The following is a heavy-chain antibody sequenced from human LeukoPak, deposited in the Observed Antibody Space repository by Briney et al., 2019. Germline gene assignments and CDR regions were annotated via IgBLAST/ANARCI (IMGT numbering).Heavy chain of an antibody. J-gene: IGHJ1*01. CDR3: ARDQGSGWYN. V-gene: IGHV3-7*01. D-gene: IGHD6-19*01. CDR1: GFTFSNYW. Sequence: GGTLRLSCAASGFTFSNYWMSWVPQAPGQGLEWLANIKQDGVQKYYVDSVTGRFTISRDNAKNSLYLQMNSLRAEDTAVYYCARDQGSGWYNWGQGTLVTVSS. CDR2: IKQDGVQK.